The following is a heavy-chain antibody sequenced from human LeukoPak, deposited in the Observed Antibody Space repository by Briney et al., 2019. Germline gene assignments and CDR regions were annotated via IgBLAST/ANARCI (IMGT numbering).Heavy chain of an antibody. J-gene: IGHJ5*02. CDR2: IVVGSGNT. CDR3: ARGKLLWFGESYNWFDP. D-gene: IGHD3-10*01. V-gene: IGHV1-58*01. Sequence: SVKVSCKASGFTFTSSAVQWVRQARGQRLEWVGWIVVGSGNTNYAQNLQGRVTMTTDTSTSTAYMELSSLRSEDTAVYYCARGKLLWFGESYNWFDPWGQGTLVTVSS. CDR1: GFTFTSSA.